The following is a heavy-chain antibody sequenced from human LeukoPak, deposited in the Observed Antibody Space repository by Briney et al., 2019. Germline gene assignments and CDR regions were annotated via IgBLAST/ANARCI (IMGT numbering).Heavy chain of an antibody. V-gene: IGHV3-48*03. CDR3: ARDWSRMTTVTTIGFDY. CDR1: GFTFSSYE. D-gene: IGHD4-17*01. J-gene: IGHJ4*02. Sequence: GGSLRLSCAASGFTFSSYEMNWVRQAPGKGLEWVSYISSNGITIYYADSVKGRFTISRDNAKNSLYLQMNSLRAEDTAVYYCARDWSRMTTVTTIGFDYWGQGTLVTVSS. CDR2: ISSNGITI.